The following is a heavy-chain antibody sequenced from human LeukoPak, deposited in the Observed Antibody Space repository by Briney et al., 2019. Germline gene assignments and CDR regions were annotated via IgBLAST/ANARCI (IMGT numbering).Heavy chain of an antibody. Sequence: ASVKVSCKASGYTFTGYYMHWVRQAPGQGLEWMGWINPNSGGTNYAQKFQGRVTMTRDTSISTAYMELSRLRSDDTAVYYCARDLGDGSGSYVYYYYYMDVWGKGTTVTISS. V-gene: IGHV1-2*02. D-gene: IGHD3-10*01. CDR2: INPNSGGT. CDR3: ARDLGDGSGSYVYYYYYMDV. CDR1: GYTFTGYY. J-gene: IGHJ6*03.